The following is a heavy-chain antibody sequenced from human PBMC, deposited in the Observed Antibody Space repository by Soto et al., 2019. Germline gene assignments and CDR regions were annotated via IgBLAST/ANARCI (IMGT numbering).Heavy chain of an antibody. CDR2: INHSGST. Sequence: SETLSLTCAVYGGSFSGYYWSWIRQPPGKGLEWIGEINHSGSTNYNPSLKSRVTISVDTSKNQFSLKLSSVTAADTAVYYCARGPWLSRNDYWGQGTLVTVSS. V-gene: IGHV4-34*01. J-gene: IGHJ4*02. CDR3: ARGPWLSRNDY. CDR1: GGSFSGYY. D-gene: IGHD3-22*01.